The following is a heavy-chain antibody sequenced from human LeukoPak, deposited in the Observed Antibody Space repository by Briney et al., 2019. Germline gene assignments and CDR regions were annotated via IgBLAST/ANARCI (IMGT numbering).Heavy chain of an antibody. V-gene: IGHV4-30-2*01. J-gene: IGHJ3*02. D-gene: IGHD3-10*01. CDR1: GGSISSGGYS. CDR2: IYHSGST. Sequence: SETLSLTCAVSGGSISSGGYSWSWIPQPPGKGLEWSGYIYHSGSTYYNPSLKSRVTLSVDTSKNQFSLKLSSVTAADTAVYYCARASTTMVRGAAHSAFDIWGQGTMVTVSS. CDR3: ARASTTMVRGAAHSAFDI.